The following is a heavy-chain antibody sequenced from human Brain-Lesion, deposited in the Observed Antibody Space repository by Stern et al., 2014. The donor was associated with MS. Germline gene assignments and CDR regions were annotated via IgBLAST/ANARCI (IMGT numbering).Heavy chain of an antibody. CDR3: ARAYYYDTSGDSDAFNI. V-gene: IGHV4-61*02. CDR2: ISTRGNP. CDR1: GASISSGTYF. Sequence: VQLEESGPGLVKPSQTLSLTCTVSGASISSGTYFWTWIRQPAGKGLEXLGRISTRGNPTYNPAHKIRVTISLDPSKKDFSLKLSSVTAADTAVYYCARAYYYDTSGDSDAFNIWGQGTQVTVSS. D-gene: IGHD3-22*01. J-gene: IGHJ3*02.